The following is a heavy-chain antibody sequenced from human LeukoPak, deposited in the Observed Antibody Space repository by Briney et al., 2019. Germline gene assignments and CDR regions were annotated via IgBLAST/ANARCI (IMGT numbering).Heavy chain of an antibody. J-gene: IGHJ4*02. D-gene: IGHD6-19*01. Sequence: GGTLRLSCAASGFTFSSYGMSWVRQAPGKGLEWVSAISGSGGSTYYADSVKGRFTVSRDNSKNTLYLQVNSLRVEDTAVYYCAKVRWDSSGWYYSDSWGQGTLVTVSS. CDR3: AKVRWDSSGWYYSDS. V-gene: IGHV3-23*01. CDR2: ISGSGGST. CDR1: GFTFSSYG.